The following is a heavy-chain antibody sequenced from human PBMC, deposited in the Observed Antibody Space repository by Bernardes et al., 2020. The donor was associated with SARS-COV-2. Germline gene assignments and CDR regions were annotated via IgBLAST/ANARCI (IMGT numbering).Heavy chain of an antibody. V-gene: IGHV4-39*01. D-gene: IGHD2-2*01. Sequence: ETLSLTCTVSGGSISSSSYYWGWIRQPPGKGLEWIGSIYYSGSTYYNPSLKSRVTISVDTSKNQFSLKLSSVTAADTAVYYCARQLSPRHCSSTSCYSDYYYYYGMDVWGQGTTVTVSS. CDR1: GGSISSSSYY. CDR3: ARQLSPRHCSSTSCYSDYYYYYGMDV. J-gene: IGHJ6*02. CDR2: IYYSGST.